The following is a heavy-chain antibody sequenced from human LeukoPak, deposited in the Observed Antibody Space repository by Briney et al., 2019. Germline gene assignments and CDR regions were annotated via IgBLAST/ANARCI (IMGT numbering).Heavy chain of an antibody. D-gene: IGHD2-2*01. Sequence: ASVKVSCKASGYTFTGYYMHWVRQAPGQGLEWMGWINPNSGGTNYAQKFQGRVTMTRDTSISTAYMELSRLRSDDTAVYYCARDFVVVPAAKQNYYYYYMDVWGKGTTVTIS. V-gene: IGHV1-2*02. CDR2: INPNSGGT. CDR1: GYTFTGYY. CDR3: ARDFVVVPAAKQNYYYYYMDV. J-gene: IGHJ6*03.